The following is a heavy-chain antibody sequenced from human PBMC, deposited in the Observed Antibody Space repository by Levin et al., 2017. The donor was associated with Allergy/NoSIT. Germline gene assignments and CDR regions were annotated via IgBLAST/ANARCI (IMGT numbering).Heavy chain of an antibody. CDR2: IYHSGST. Sequence: SQTLSLTCAVSGGSISSGGYSWSWIRQPPGKGLEWIGYIYHSGSTYYNPSLKSRVTISVDRSKNQFSLKLSSVTAADTAVYYCARGILTGYSDYWGQGTLVTVSS. CDR1: GGSISSGGYS. D-gene: IGHD3-9*01. J-gene: IGHJ4*02. CDR3: ARGILTGYSDY. V-gene: IGHV4-30-2*01.